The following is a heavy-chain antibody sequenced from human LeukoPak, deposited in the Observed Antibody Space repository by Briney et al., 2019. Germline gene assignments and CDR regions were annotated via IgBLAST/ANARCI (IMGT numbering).Heavy chain of an antibody. V-gene: IGHV4-4*02. CDR3: ARGPRLAGYYRYFDY. CDR2: IYHSGST. D-gene: IGHD3-9*01. J-gene: IGHJ4*02. Sequence: PSETLSLTCAVSGGSISSSNWWSWVRQPPGKGLEWIGEIYHSGSTNYNPSLKSRVTISVDTSKNQFSLKLSSVTAADTAVYYCARGPRLAGYYRYFDYWGQGTLVTVSS. CDR1: GGSISSSNW.